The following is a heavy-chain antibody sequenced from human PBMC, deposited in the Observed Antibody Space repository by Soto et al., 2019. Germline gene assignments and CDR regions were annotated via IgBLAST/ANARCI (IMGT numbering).Heavy chain of an antibody. CDR1: GYMFTGNY. CDR2: INPNSGAT. D-gene: IGHD3-22*01. J-gene: IGHJ4*02. V-gene: IGHV1-2*04. CDR3: APHYPDSSGYFDH. Sequence: QVQLVQSGTEVKKPGASVKVSCKASGYMFTGNYMHWVRQAPGQGLEYMGWINPNSGATNYAQKFQGWVTMTWDTSISTAYVELSRLRSDDTAVYYCAPHYPDSSGYFDHWGQGTLVTVSS.